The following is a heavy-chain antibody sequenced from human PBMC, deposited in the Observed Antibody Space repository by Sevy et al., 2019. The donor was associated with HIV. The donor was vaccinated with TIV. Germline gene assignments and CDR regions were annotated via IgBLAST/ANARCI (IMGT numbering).Heavy chain of an antibody. CDR1: GGSISSYY. J-gene: IGHJ3*02. CDR3: ATTVAGSDAFDI. D-gene: IGHD6-19*01. V-gene: IGHV4-59*01. CDR2: IYYSGST. Sequence: SETLSLTCTVSGGSISSYYWSWIRQPPGKGLEGIGYIYYSGSTNYNPSLKSRVTISVDTSKNQFSLKLSSVTAADTAVYYCATTVAGSDAFDIWGQGTMVTVSS.